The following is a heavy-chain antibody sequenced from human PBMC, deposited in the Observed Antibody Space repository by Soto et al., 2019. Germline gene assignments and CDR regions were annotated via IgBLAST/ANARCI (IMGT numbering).Heavy chain of an antibody. J-gene: IGHJ5*02. CDR2: INPNSGGT. V-gene: IGHV1-2*02. CDR1: GYIFTDYY. D-gene: IGHD2-2*01. Sequence: VSVKVSCKASGYIFTDYYMNWVRQAPGQGLEWMGWINPNSGGTNYAQKFQGRVTMTTDTSITTAYMELSGLRSDDTAVYYCSRPYCGSNSCHNWFGPWGQGTLVTVSS. CDR3: SRPYCGSNSCHNWFGP.